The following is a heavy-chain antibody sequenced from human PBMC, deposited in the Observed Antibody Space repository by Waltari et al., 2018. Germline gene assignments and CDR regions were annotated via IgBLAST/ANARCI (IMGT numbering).Heavy chain of an antibody. CDR1: GYSISSGYY. CDR2: IYHSGST. J-gene: IGHJ4*02. Sequence: QVQLQESGPGLVKPSETLSLTCAVSGYSISSGYYWGWIRQPPGKGLEWIGSIYHSGSTYYNPSLKSRVTISVDTSKNQFSLKLSSVTAADTAVYYCARVKTIFGVVIGNDYWGQGTLVTVSS. CDR3: ARVKTIFGVVIGNDY. D-gene: IGHD3-3*01. V-gene: IGHV4-38-2*01.